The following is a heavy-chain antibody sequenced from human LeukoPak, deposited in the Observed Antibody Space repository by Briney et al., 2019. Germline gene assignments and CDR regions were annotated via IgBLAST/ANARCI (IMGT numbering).Heavy chain of an antibody. CDR3: ARYLHYSTFFDY. V-gene: IGHV5-51*01. CDR1: GYSFSTYW. CDR2: IYPGDSDI. Sequence: GESLKISCKGSGYSFSTYWIAWVRQMPGKGQEWMGIIYPGDSDIRYNPSFQGQVTISADKSTTTAYLQWSSLKASDTAMYYCARYLHYSTFFDYWGQGTLVTVSS. J-gene: IGHJ4*02. D-gene: IGHD2-21*01.